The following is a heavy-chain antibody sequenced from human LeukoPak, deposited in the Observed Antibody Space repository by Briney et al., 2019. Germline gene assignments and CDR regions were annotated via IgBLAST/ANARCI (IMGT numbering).Heavy chain of an antibody. CDR2: IYVTGT. V-gene: IGHV4-59*08. Sequence: SETLSLTCTVSGGSIGTYYWSWVRQSPGTGLEWIGYIYVTGTRYNPYLQSQVTISVDRSRNQFFLKMTSVTAADTAVYYCARHIGGGIEDMDVWGKGTTVTVSS. CDR1: GGSIGTYY. J-gene: IGHJ6*03. D-gene: IGHD3-16*02. CDR3: ARHIGGGIEDMDV.